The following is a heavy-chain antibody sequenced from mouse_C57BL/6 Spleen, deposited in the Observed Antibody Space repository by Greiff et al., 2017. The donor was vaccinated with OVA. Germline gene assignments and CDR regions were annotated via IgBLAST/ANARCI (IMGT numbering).Heavy chain of an antibody. V-gene: IGHV2-2*01. Sequence: VQLQESGPGLVQPSQSLSITCTVSGFSLTSYGVHWVRQSPGKGLEWLGVIWSGGSTDYNAAFISRLSISKDNSKSQVFFKMNSLQADDTAIYYCARKGEEDFDVWGTGTTVTVSS. CDR1: GFSLTSYG. CDR3: ARKGEEDFDV. CDR2: IWSGGST. J-gene: IGHJ1*03.